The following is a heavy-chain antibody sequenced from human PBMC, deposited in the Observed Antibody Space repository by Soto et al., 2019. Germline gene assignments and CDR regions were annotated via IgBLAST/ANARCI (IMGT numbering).Heavy chain of an antibody. D-gene: IGHD2-2*01. CDR1: GYMFTYYH. V-gene: IGHV1-46*01. Sequence: ASVKVSCKASGYMFTYYHVNWVRQAPGQGLEWMGIINPNGGDTRYAQKFQGRVTMTRDTSTSTVYMEVSSLRSEDTALYYCARVPSCSGLFFCFGYWGHRTLFPVSS. J-gene: IGHJ4*01. CDR2: INPNGGDT. CDR3: ARVPSCSGLFFCFGY.